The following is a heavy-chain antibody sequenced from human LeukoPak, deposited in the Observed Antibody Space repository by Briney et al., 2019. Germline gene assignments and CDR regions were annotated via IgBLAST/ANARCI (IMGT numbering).Heavy chain of an antibody. CDR3: ARGSTFWSGYFPGRQNWFDP. V-gene: IGHV4-34*01. Sequence: PSETLSLTCAVYGGSFRGYYWSWIRQPPGKGLEWIGEINHSGSTNYNPSLKSRVTISVDTSKNQFSLKLSSVTAADTAVYYCARGSTFWSGYFPGRQNWFDPWGQGTLVTVSS. CDR2: INHSGST. CDR1: GGSFRGYY. J-gene: IGHJ5*02. D-gene: IGHD3-3*01.